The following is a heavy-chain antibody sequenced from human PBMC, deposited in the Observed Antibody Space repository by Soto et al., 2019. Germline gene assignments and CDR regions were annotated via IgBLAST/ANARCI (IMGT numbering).Heavy chain of an antibody. CDR2: ISAYDGKT. V-gene: IGHV1-18*01. Sequence: ASVKVSCKTSGYTFNTYGINWVRQAPGQGLELMGWISAYDGKTTYAEKFQGRVTLTTDTSTSTAYMELRSLRSDDTAIYYCARDPHEFWTSYWFDPWGQGILVTVSS. D-gene: IGHD3-3*01. CDR3: ARDPHEFWTSYWFDP. J-gene: IGHJ5*02. CDR1: GYTFNTYG.